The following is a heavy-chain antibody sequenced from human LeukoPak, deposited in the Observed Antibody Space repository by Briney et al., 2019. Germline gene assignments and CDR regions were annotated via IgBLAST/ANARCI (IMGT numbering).Heavy chain of an antibody. J-gene: IGHJ4*02. Sequence: PGGSLRLSCAASGFTFSSYWMHWVRQAPGKGLVWVSRINSDGSSTSYADSVKGRFTISRDNSKNTLYLQMNSLRAEDTAVYYCASGYRGHDFHYWGQGTLVAVSS. CDR1: GFTFSSYW. D-gene: IGHD5-12*01. CDR2: INSDGSST. CDR3: ASGYRGHDFHY. V-gene: IGHV3-74*01.